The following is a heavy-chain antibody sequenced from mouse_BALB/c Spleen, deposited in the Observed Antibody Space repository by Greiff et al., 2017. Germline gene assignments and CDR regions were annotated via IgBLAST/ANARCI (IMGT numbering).Heavy chain of an antibody. CDR3: ARDSSYPYAMDY. CDR2: ISSGGST. CDR1: GFTFSSYA. D-gene: IGHD1-1*01. Sequence: DVKLVVSGGGLVKPGGSLKLSCAASGFTFSSYAMSWVRQTPEKRLEWVASISSGGSTYYPDSVKGRFTISRDNARNILYLQMSSLRSEDTAMYYCARDSSYPYAMDYWGQGTSVTVSS. J-gene: IGHJ4*01. V-gene: IGHV5-6-5*01.